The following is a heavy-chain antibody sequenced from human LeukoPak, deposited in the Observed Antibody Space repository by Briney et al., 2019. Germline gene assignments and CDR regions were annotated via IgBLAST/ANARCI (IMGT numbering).Heavy chain of an antibody. CDR2: TYYRSNWIN. V-gene: IGHV6-1*01. J-gene: IGHJ4*02. D-gene: IGHD1-26*01. Sequence: SQTLSLTCALSGERVFSSTAAWNWIRHSPSGGLGWLGRTYYRSNWINEYAISARGRIAINPDTSKNQFSLQLNSVAPEEPAVYFCGRDDVGRRYDYWGQGIRVTVSS. CDR3: GRDDVGRRYDY. CDR1: GERVFSSTAA.